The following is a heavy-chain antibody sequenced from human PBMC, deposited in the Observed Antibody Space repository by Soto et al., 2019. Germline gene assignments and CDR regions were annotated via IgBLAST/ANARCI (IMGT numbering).Heavy chain of an antibody. Sequence: GASVKVSCKASGGTFSSYAISWVRQAPGQGLEWMGGIIPIFGTANYAQKFQGRVTITADESTSTAYMELSSLRSEDTAVYYCASGGRFLEWLPFGFDYWGQGTLVTVSS. D-gene: IGHD3-3*01. CDR3: ASGGRFLEWLPFGFDY. CDR2: IIPIFGTA. CDR1: GGTFSSYA. J-gene: IGHJ4*02. V-gene: IGHV1-69*13.